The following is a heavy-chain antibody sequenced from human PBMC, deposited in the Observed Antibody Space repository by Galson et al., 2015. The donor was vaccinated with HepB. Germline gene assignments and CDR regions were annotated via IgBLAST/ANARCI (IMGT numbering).Heavy chain of an antibody. CDR1: GYTFTSYG. CDR3: ARDRQRQWLDDQLDY. D-gene: IGHD6-19*01. Sequence: SVKVSCKASGYTFTSYGISWVRQAPGQGLEWMGWISAYNGNTNYAQKLQGRVTMTTDTSTSTAYMELRSLRSDDTAVYYCARDRQRQWLDDQLDYWGQGTLVTVSS. V-gene: IGHV1-18*01. CDR2: ISAYNGNT. J-gene: IGHJ4*02.